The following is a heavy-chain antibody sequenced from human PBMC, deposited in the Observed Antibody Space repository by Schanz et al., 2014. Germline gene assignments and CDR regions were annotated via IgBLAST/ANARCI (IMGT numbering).Heavy chain of an antibody. V-gene: IGHV3-23*01. CDR2: IGVDGTTT. CDR1: GFAFSSYG. D-gene: IGHD3-10*01. CDR3: AKYRCYSRVSGSYRELEY. J-gene: IGHJ4*02. Sequence: EVQLLESGGGLVQPGGSLRLSCLASGFAFSSYGMNWLRQAPGKGLEWVSVIGVDGTTTYYADSVKGRFTISRDNSKNTLYLQMNSLRPEDTAVYYCAKYRCYSRVSGSYRELEYWGQGTLVTVSS.